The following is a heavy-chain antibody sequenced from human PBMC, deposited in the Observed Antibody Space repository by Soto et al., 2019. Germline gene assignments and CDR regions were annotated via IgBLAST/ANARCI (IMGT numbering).Heavy chain of an antibody. CDR1: GFTFSNAW. J-gene: IGHJ6*02. CDR2: IKSKTDGGTT. CDR3: TTHIGNYDILTGPTYYYYYGMDV. D-gene: IGHD3-9*01. Sequence: PGGSLRLSCAASGFTFSNAWMNWVRQAPGKGLEWVGRIKSKTDGGTTDYAAPVKGRFTISRDDSKNTLYLQMNSLKTEDTAVYYCTTHIGNYDILTGPTYYYYYGMDVWGQGTTVTVSS. V-gene: IGHV3-15*07.